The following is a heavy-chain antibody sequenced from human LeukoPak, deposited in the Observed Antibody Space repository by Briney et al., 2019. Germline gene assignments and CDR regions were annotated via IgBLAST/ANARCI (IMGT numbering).Heavy chain of an antibody. CDR1: GFGFSSYA. CDR2: ISINGDTT. J-gene: IGHJ4*02. CDR3: ARDGYDFWSDYPTTLDC. Sequence: PGGSLRLSCAASGFGFSSYAMHWVRQAPGKGLEYVSAISINGDTTYYANSVKGRFTISRDNSKNTLYLQMGSLRAEDMAIYYCARDGYDFWSDYPTTLDCWGQGTLVTVSS. D-gene: IGHD3-3*01. V-gene: IGHV3-64*01.